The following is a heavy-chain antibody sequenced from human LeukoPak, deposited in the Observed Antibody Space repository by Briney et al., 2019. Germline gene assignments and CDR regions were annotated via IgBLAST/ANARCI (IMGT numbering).Heavy chain of an antibody. V-gene: IGHV3-21*01. CDR2: ISSSSSYI. CDR1: GFTFSSYS. J-gene: IGHJ4*02. CDR3: ARDAPAVGYCSSTSCYPDY. D-gene: IGHD2-2*01. Sequence: GGSLRLSCAASGFTFSSYSMNWVRQAPGKGLEWVSSISSSSSYIYYADSVKSRFTISRDNAKNSLYLQMNSLRAEDTAVYYCARDAPAVGYCSSTSCYPDYWGQGTLVTVSS.